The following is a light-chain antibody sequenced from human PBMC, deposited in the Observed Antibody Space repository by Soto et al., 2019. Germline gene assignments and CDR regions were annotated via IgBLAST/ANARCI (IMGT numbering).Light chain of an antibody. CDR1: QSVSGF. CDR3: QKGSKWPT. J-gene: IGKJ1*01. V-gene: IGKV3-11*01. CDR2: DAS. Sequence: EIVLTQSPATLSLSPGERATLSCRASQSVSGFLAWFQQKPGQAPRLLIYDASKRATGIPARFSGSGFGTDYTLTISSLGPEDFSAYYCQKGSKWPTLGQGTKVDIK.